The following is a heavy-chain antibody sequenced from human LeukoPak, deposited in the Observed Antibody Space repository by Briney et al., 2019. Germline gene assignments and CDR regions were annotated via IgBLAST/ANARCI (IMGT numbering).Heavy chain of an antibody. CDR1: EFTVSRNY. V-gene: IGHV3-53*01. D-gene: IGHD5-24*01. CDR2: IFSNGDT. J-gene: IGHJ4*02. CDR3: TRDQMNY. Sequence: GGSLRLSCTASEFTVSRNYMLWVRQAPGKGPEWVSLIFSNGDTHYADSVKGRFTISRDTSKNTVSLQMNSLRVEDTAMYYCTRDQMNYWGQGTLVTVSS.